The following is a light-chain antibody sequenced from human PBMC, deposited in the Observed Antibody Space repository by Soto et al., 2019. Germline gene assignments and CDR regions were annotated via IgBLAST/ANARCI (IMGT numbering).Light chain of an antibody. V-gene: IGKV3-20*01. Sequence: ENVLTQSPGTLSLSPGERATLSCRASQSVSSGYLAWYQQKPGQAPRLLIFGASSRATDIPDRFSGSGSGTDFILTISRLEPEDFAVYYCQQYHNTPITFGQGTRLEIK. CDR3: QQYHNTPIT. CDR1: QSVSSGY. CDR2: GAS. J-gene: IGKJ5*01.